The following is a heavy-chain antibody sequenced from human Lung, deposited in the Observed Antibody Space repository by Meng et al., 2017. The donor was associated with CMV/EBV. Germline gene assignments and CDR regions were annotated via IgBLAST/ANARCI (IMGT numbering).Heavy chain of an antibody. CDR3: ARHGGSTIYYYYGRDV. CDR1: GYSFTSYW. V-gene: IGHV5-51*01. CDR2: IYPGDSDT. Sequence: GESLKISCKGSGYSFTSYWIGWVRQMPGKGLEWMGIIYPGDSDTRYSPSFQGQVTISADKSISTAYLQWSSLKASDTAMYYCARHGGSTIYYYYGRDVWGQGTXVTVSS. D-gene: IGHD2-15*01. J-gene: IGHJ6*02.